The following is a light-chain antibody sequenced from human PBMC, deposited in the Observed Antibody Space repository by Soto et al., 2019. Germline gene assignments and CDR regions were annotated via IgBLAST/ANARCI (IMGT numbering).Light chain of an antibody. J-gene: IGLJ1*01. CDR2: DVT. CDR1: SSDVGKYNL. V-gene: IGLV2-23*02. Sequence: QSALTQPASVSGSPGRSITISCTGTSSDVGKYNLVSWYQHHPGKAPKLIISDVTQWPSGASNRFSGSKSGNTASLTIFGLQADDEADYYCCSYAGTTTFYVFGTGTKLTVL. CDR3: CSYAGTTTFYV.